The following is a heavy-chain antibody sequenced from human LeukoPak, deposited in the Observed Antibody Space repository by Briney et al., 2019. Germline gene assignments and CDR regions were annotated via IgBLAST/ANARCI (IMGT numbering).Heavy chain of an antibody. V-gene: IGHV1-69*13. J-gene: IGHJ4*02. CDR2: IIPIFGTA. Sequence: SVKVSCKASGGTFSSYAISWVRQAPGQGLEWMGGIIPIFGTANYAQKFQGRVTITADESTSTAYMELSSLRSEDTAVYYCVRDTVIAAALLDYWGQGTLVTVSS. D-gene: IGHD6-13*01. CDR3: VRDTVIAAALLDY. CDR1: GGTFSSYA.